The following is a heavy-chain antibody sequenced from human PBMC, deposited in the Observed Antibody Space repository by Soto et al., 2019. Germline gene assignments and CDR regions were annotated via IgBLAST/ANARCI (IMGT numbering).Heavy chain of an antibody. V-gene: IGHV6-1*01. J-gene: IGHJ4*02. CDR1: GDSVPSNNVG. Sequence: PSQTLSLTCAISGDSVPSNNVGWYWIRQSPSRGLECLGRIYYRSKWYNDYAESVKSRININPDTSKNQFSLHLDSVTPDDTAVYYCARSRELGREFHNWCQRTPVTVSS. CDR2: IYYRSKWYN. D-gene: IGHD7-27*01. CDR3: ARSRELGREFHN.